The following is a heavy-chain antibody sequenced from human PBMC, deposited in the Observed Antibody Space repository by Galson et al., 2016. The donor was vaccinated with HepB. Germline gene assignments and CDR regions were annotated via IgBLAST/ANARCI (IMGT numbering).Heavy chain of an antibody. Sequence: SETLSLTCAVHDGSFSGFYYSWIRHSPGKGLEWIGDIYGSGVTNYSPSLAGRGSISLDRSKNQFSLNLYSVTAADTATYSCARGRTESRLNMVRGRLETENYDDGMAVGGQGTTVIVSS. CDR3: ARGRTESRLNMVRGRLETENYDDGMAV. J-gene: IGHJ6*02. CDR2: IYGSGVT. V-gene: IGHV4-34*01. D-gene: IGHD3-10*01. CDR1: DGSFSGFY.